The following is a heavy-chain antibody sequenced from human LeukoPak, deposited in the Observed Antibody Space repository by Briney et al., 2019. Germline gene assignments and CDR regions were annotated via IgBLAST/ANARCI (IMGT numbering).Heavy chain of an antibody. CDR3: ARAHAGYDSIDY. J-gene: IGHJ4*02. CDR1: GDSIRCYS. D-gene: IGHD5-12*01. V-gene: IGHV4-4*07. Sequence: SETLSLTCTVSGDSIRCYSWICIRQPAGKGLEWIRPMCISGNTKYNPSLKSRVTMSLDTSKNQFSLRLICVTAADTAMSYCARAHAGYDSIDYWGQGTLVTVSS. CDR2: MCISGNT.